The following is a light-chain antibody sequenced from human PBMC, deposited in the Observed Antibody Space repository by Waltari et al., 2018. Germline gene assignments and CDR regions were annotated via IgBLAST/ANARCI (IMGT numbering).Light chain of an antibody. CDR2: GKN. J-gene: IGLJ2*01. V-gene: IGLV3-19*01. CDR1: SLRTSY. Sequence: SSELTQDPAVSVALGQTVTITCQGASLRTSYASWYQQKSGQAPILVLFGKNKRPSGIPDRFSGYNSESTTSLTITGAQAGDEAEYYCSSRDSSASHVLFAGGTKLTVL. CDR3: SSRDSSASHVL.